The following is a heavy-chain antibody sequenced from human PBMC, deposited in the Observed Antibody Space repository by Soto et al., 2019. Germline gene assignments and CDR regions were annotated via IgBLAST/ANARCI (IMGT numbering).Heavy chain of an antibody. D-gene: IGHD6-13*01. Sequence: SETLSLTCAVYGGSFSGYYWSWIRQPPGKGLEWIGEINHSGSTNYNPSLKSRVTISVDTSKNQFSLKLSSVTAADTAVYYCARAQKIADSPKPLDYWGQGILVNVS. J-gene: IGHJ4*02. CDR3: ARAQKIADSPKPLDY. CDR2: INHSGST. V-gene: IGHV4-34*01. CDR1: GGSFSGYY.